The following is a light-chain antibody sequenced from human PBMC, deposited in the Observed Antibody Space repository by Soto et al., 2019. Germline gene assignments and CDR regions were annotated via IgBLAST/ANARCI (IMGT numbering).Light chain of an antibody. V-gene: IGKV1-39*01. CDR2: AAS. CDR1: QNIGSY. J-gene: IGKJ1*01. CDR3: QQGYRIFQT. Sequence: QMTQYTSSLSASVRDTVTITCRASQNIGSYLNWYQQKPGKAPTLLIYAASTLQSGVPSRFSGSGSGTDFNLTISSLNPEDFATYFCQQGYRIFQTFGQGTKVDIK.